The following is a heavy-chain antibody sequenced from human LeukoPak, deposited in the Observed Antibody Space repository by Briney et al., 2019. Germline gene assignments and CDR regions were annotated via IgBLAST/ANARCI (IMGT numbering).Heavy chain of an antibody. Sequence: SETLSLTCTVSGGSISSSSYYWGWIRQPPGKGLEWIGSIYYSGSTYYNPSLKSRVTMSVDTSKNHFSLKLSSVTAADTAVYYCARWYYDSSGYRYFDYWGQGTLVTVSS. V-gene: IGHV4-39*07. CDR1: GGSISSSSYY. CDR2: IYYSGST. J-gene: IGHJ4*02. D-gene: IGHD3-22*01. CDR3: ARWYYDSSGYRYFDY.